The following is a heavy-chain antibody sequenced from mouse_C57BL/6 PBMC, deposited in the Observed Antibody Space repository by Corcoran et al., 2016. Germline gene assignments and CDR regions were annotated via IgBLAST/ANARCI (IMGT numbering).Heavy chain of an antibody. CDR3: ARTSPNWDKAGVAY. V-gene: IGHV1-26*01. D-gene: IGHD4-1*01. CDR2: INPNNGGT. Sequence: EVQLHQTGQELVKPGASVQRSCKGSGYPFTEYYMHWVKQSHGESLEWIGDINPNNGGTSYNQKFQGKATWTVAKSSSTAYMERRSLTSEDSAVYYCARTSPNWDKAGVAYWGQGTLVTVSA. CDR1: GYPFTEYY. J-gene: IGHJ3*01.